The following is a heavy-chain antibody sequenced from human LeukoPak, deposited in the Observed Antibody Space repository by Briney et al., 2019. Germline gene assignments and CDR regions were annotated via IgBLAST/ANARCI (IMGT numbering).Heavy chain of an antibody. D-gene: IGHD2-2*01. V-gene: IGHV1-46*01. CDR3: ARDGPEIKDIVVVPAAILYYYMDV. CDR2: INPSGGST. J-gene: IGHJ6*03. CDR1: GYTFTNYY. Sequence: GASVKVSCKASGYTFTNYYMHWVRQAPGQGLEWIGIINPSGGSTSYAQKFQGRVTMTRDMSTSTVYMELSSLRSEDTAVYYCARDGPEIKDIVVVPAAILYYYMDVWGKGTTVTVSS.